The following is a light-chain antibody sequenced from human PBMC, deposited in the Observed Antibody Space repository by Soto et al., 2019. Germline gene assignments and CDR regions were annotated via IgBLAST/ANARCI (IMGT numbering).Light chain of an antibody. CDR1: QSVSSN. CDR2: GSS. J-gene: IGKJ4*01. V-gene: IGKV3-15*01. CDR3: QQYNNWPALT. Sequence: EIVMTQSPATLSVSPGERVTLSCRASQSVSSNLAWYQQKPGQAPRLLIYGSSTRATGIPARFSGSRSGTEFTLTISSLQSEDFAVYYCQQYNNWPALTFGGGTKAEIK.